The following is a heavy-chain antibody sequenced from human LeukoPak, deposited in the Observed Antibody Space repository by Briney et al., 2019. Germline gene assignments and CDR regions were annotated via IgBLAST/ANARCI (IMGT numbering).Heavy chain of an antibody. CDR3: ARDSTIAAAGIGEGDFDY. V-gene: IGHV1-18*01. J-gene: IGHJ4*02. CDR1: GYTFTSYG. D-gene: IGHD6-13*01. Sequence: ASVKVSCKASGYTFTSYGISWVRQAPGQGLEWMGWISAYNGNTNYAQKLQGRVTMTTDTSTSTAYMELRSLRSDDTAVYYCARDSTIAAAGIGEGDFDYWGQGTLVTVSS. CDR2: ISAYNGNT.